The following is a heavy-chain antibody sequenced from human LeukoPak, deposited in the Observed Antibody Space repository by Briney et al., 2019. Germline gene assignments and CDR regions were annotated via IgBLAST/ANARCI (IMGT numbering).Heavy chain of an antibody. D-gene: IGHD3-9*01. CDR3: ATGGYDILTGYYVQRYFDY. J-gene: IGHJ4*02. CDR1: GGTFSSYA. CDR2: IIPIFGTA. Sequence: SVKVSCKASGGTFSSYAISWVRQAPGQGLEWMGGIIPIFGTANYAQKFQGRVTITADESTSTAYMELSSLRSEDTAVYYRATGGYDILTGYYVQRYFDYWGQGTLVTVSS. V-gene: IGHV1-69*13.